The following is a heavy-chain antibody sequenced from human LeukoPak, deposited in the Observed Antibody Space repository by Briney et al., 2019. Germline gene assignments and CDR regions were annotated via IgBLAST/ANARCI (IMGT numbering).Heavy chain of an antibody. CDR3: ARGYYYDSSGYFAGVC. Sequence: QPGGSLRLSXAASGFTFSSYWMHWVRQAPGKGLVWVSRINSDGSSTSYADSVKGRFTISRDNAKNTLYLQMNSLRVEDTAVYYCARGYYYDSSGYFAGVCWGQGTLVTVSS. CDR1: GFTFSSYW. V-gene: IGHV3-74*01. J-gene: IGHJ4*02. CDR2: INSDGSST. D-gene: IGHD3-22*01.